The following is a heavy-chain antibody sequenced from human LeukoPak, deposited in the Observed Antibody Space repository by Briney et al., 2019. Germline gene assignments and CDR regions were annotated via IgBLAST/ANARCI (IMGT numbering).Heavy chain of an antibody. CDR1: GDSISIGSCY. D-gene: IGHD6-6*01. V-gene: IGHV4-61*09. Sequence: SQTLSLTCTVSGDSISIGSCYWSWLRQPAGKGLEWIGHMNTTGSTKYNPSLKSRVTISVDTSNNQFSLKVSSVTAADTAVYYCARIAARVYYYYMDVWGKGTTVTVSS. CDR2: MNTTGST. J-gene: IGHJ6*03. CDR3: ARIAARVYYYYMDV.